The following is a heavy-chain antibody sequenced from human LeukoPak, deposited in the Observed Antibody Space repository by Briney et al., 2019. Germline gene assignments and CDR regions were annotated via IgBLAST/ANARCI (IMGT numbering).Heavy chain of an antibody. Sequence: TGGSLRLSCAASGFSFSHYAMSWVRQAPGQGLEWVSTISGSGTYTYYADSVKGRLTISRDNSKNSVYLQMDSLRAEDSALYYCAKEAGITTFPGYVDYWGQGTLVTVSS. CDR3: AKEAGITTFPGYVDY. D-gene: IGHD1-26*01. V-gene: IGHV3-23*01. J-gene: IGHJ4*02. CDR2: ISGSGTYT. CDR1: GFSFSHYA.